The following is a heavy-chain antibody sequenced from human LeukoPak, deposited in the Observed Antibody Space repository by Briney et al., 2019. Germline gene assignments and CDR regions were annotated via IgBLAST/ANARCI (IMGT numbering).Heavy chain of an antibody. D-gene: IGHD2-15*01. CDR3: ARTRYCSGSTCYSPELFDS. V-gene: IGHV4-38-2*01. Sequence: SETLSLTCAVPGYSIGSGYHWGWIRQRPGKGLEWIGSIYHNGNTYYTPSLKSRVTISVDTSMNQFSLKLTSVTAADTAVYYCARTRYCSGSTCYSPELFDSWGQGTLVTVSS. J-gene: IGHJ4*02. CDR1: GYSIGSGYH. CDR2: IYHNGNT.